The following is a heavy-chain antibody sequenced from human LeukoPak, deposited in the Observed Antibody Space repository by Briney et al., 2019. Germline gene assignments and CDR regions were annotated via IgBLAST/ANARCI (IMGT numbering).Heavy chain of an antibody. J-gene: IGHJ4*02. D-gene: IGHD6-13*01. CDR1: GFTFSSYA. CDR2: ISYDGSNK. CDR3: ARDGRGGQQGLFDY. V-gene: IGHV3-30-3*01. Sequence: GGSLGLSCAASGFTFSSYAMHWVRQAPGKGLEWVAVISYDGSNKYYADSVKGRFTISRDNSKNTLYLQMNSLRAEDTAVYYCARDGRGGQQGLFDYWGQGTLVTVSS.